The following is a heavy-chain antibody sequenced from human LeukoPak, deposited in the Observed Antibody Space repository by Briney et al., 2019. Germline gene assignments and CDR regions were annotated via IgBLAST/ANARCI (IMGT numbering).Heavy chain of an antibody. D-gene: IGHD3-10*01. J-gene: IGHJ3*02. V-gene: IGHV4-30-4*07. CDR2: IYYSGST. CDR1: GGSLSSGGYS. Sequence: SQTLSLTCAVSGGSLSSGGYSWRWLRQPPGTGLEWIGYIYYSGSTYYNPSLKSRVTISVDTSKNQFSLKLSSVTAADTAVYYCARFRGRYAFDIWGQGTMVTVSS. CDR3: ARFRGRYAFDI.